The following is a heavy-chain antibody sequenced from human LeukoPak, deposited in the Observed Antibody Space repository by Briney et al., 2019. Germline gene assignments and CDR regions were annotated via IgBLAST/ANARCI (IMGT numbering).Heavy chain of an antibody. CDR1: GYSFTSYW. D-gene: IGHD3-3*01. CDR3: ARHHDFPPGMDV. V-gene: IGHV5-10-1*01. CDR2: IDPSDSYT. Sequence: GESLKISCKGSGYSFTSYWIGWVRQMPGKGLEWMGRIDPSDSYTNYSPSFQGHVTISADKSISTAYLQWSSLKASDTAMYYCARHHDFPPGMDVWGQGTTVTVSS. J-gene: IGHJ6*02.